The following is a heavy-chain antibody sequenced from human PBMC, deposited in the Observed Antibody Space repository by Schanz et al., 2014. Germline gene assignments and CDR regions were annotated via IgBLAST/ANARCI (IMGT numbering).Heavy chain of an antibody. Sequence: VQLVESGGGLAQPGGSLRLSCAASGFTFSNYAMNWVRQAPGKGLKWVSGIRSSGGSTYYADSVKGRFTISRDNSKNTLYLRMNSLRAEDTAVYYCAKEFSSSWWYGMDVWGQGTTVTVSS. CDR3: AKEFSSSWWYGMDV. V-gene: IGHV3-23*04. D-gene: IGHD6-13*01. J-gene: IGHJ6*02. CDR2: IRSSGGST. CDR1: GFTFSNYA.